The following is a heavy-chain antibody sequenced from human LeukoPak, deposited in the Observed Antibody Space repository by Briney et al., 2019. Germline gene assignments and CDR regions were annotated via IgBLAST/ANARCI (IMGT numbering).Heavy chain of an antibody. Sequence: GGSLRLSCAASGFTFDDYAMHWVRQAPGKGLEWVSGISWNSGSIGYADSVKGRFTISRDNAKNSLYLQMNSLRAEDTAVYYCARVYGPVALDYWGQGTLVTVSS. D-gene: IGHD6-19*01. CDR3: ARVYGPVALDY. CDR2: ISWNSGSI. CDR1: GFTFDDYA. J-gene: IGHJ4*02. V-gene: IGHV3-9*01.